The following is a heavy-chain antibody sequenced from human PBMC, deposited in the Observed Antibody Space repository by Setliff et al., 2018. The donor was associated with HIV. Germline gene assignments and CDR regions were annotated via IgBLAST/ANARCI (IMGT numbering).Heavy chain of an antibody. D-gene: IGHD6-19*01. CDR1: GGSFSGYY. Sequence: SETLSLTCAVYGGSFSGYYWTWIRQPPGKGLEWIGQINHSGSTNYNPSLKSRVAISLDTSKNHFSLKLNSVTAADTAVYYCARQGAVTGHSFDSWGQGALVTVSS. CDR2: INHSGST. V-gene: IGHV4-34*01. J-gene: IGHJ4*02. CDR3: ARQGAVTGHSFDS.